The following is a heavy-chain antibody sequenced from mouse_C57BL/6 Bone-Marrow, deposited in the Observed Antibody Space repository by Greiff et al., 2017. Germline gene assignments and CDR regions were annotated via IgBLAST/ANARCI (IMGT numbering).Heavy chain of an antibody. Sequence: EVKLVESGGGLVKPGGSLKLSCAASGFTFSSYTMSWVRQTPEKRLEWVATISGGGGNTYYPDSVKGRFTISRDNAKNTLYLQMSSLRSEDTALYYCARRGFPYYAMDYWGQGTSVTVSS. CDR3: ARRGFPYYAMDY. J-gene: IGHJ4*01. CDR2: ISGGGGNT. V-gene: IGHV5-9*01. CDR1: GFTFSSYT.